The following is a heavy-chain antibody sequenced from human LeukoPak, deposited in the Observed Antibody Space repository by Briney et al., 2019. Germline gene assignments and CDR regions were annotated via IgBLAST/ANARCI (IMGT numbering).Heavy chain of an antibody. J-gene: IGHJ4*02. Sequence: ASVKVSCKASGYTFTGYYMHWVRQAPGQGLEWMGWINPNSGGTNYARKFQGRVTMTRDTSISTAYMELNRLRSDDTAVYYCARDLPPAAIDYWGQGTLVTVSS. V-gene: IGHV1-2*02. CDR1: GYTFTGYY. CDR2: INPNSGGT. D-gene: IGHD2-2*01. CDR3: ARDLPPAAIDY.